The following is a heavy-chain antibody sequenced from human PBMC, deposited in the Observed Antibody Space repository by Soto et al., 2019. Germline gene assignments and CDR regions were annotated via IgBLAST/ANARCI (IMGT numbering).Heavy chain of an antibody. CDR2: ISGSGDST. J-gene: IGHJ4*02. CDR3: AKERGSGWSFDY. CDR1: GFTFSTYA. Sequence: GGSLRLSCAASGFTFSTYAMSWVRQAPGKGLEWVSGISGSGDSTYYADSVKGRFTVSRDNSKNTLYLQMNSLRAEDTAVFYCAKERGSGWSFDYWGQGTLVTVSS. D-gene: IGHD6-19*01. V-gene: IGHV3-23*01.